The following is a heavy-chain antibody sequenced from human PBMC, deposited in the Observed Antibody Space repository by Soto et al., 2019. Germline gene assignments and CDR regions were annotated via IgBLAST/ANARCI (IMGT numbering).Heavy chain of an antibody. J-gene: IGHJ4*02. D-gene: IGHD3-10*01. CDR3: ARNYGSRRYWFYY. V-gene: IGHV2-26*01. CDR1: GFSLSNVRLG. CDR2: IFSSDEK. Sequence: QVTLKESGSVLVKPTETLTLTCTVSGFSLSNVRLGVSWIRQPPGKALEWLAHIFSSDEKSYSASLKSRLTITKDISNSQLVLTVTKMDPVDTATYFCARNYGSRRYWFYYWGQGTSVNVSS.